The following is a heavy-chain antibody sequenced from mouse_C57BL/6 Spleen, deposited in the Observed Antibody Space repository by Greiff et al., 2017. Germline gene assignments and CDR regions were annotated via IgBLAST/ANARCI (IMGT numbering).Heavy chain of an antibody. D-gene: IGHD1-1*01. CDR3: ARKTATVVASGAMDY. CDR2: IYPGSGST. CDR1: GYTFTSYW. V-gene: IGHV1-55*01. Sequence: QVQLQQPGAELVKPGASVKMSCKASGYTFTSYWITWVKQRPGQGLEWIGDIYPGSGSTNYNEKFKSKATLTVDTSSSTAYMQLSSLPSEDSAVYFCARKTATVVASGAMDYWGQGTSVTVSS. J-gene: IGHJ4*01.